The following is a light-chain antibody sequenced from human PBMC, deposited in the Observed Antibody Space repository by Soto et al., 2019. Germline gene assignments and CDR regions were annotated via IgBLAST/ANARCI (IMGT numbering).Light chain of an antibody. CDR2: EVS. CDR1: SSDVGAYNY. V-gene: IGLV2-8*01. J-gene: IGLJ3*02. Sequence: QSALTQPPSASGSPGQSVTISCTGTSSDVGAYNYVSWYQQYPGKAPKLMIYEVSKRPSGVPDRFSGSKSGKTASLTVSGLQPEDEADYYGTSYAGSNIWVFGGGTKVTVL. CDR3: TSYAGSNIWV.